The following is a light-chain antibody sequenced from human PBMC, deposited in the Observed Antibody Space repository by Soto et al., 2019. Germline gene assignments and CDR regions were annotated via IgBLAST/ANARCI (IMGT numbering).Light chain of an antibody. Sequence: DIQMTQSPSSLSASVGDRVTITCRASQSISSYLNWYQQKPGKAPKLLIYAASSLQSGVPSRFSGSGSGTNFSLFIRSLLPEDFHIYYCQQNDRTQGTFGQGAKVNIK. CDR2: AAS. CDR3: QQNDRTQGT. CDR1: QSISSY. J-gene: IGKJ1*01. V-gene: IGKV1-39*01.